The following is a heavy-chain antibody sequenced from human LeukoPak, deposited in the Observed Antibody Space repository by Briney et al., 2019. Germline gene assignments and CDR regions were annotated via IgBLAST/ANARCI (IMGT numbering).Heavy chain of an antibody. V-gene: IGHV1-18*04. CDR2: ISAYNGNT. CDR3: ARDGGYCSGGSCLKIFDY. Sequence: GASVKVSCKASGYTFTGYYMHWVRQAPGQGLEWMGWISAYNGNTNYAQKLQGRVTMTTDTSTSTAYMELRSLRSDDTAVYYCARDGGYCSGGSCLKIFDYWGQGTLVTVSS. D-gene: IGHD2-15*01. CDR1: GYTFTGYY. J-gene: IGHJ4*02.